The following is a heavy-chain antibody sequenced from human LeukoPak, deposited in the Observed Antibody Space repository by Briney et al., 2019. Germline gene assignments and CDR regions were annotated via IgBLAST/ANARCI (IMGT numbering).Heavy chain of an antibody. Sequence: LGGSLRLSCAASGFTFSSYAMSWVRQAPGKGLEWVSVINNSGGSTHYADSVKGRFTISRDNSKSTLYLQMNSLRAEDTAVYYCAEGVTSGWRTFDYWGQGTLVTVSS. CDR3: AEGVTSGWRTFDY. V-gene: IGHV3-23*01. CDR2: INNSGGST. D-gene: IGHD6-19*01. CDR1: GFTFSSYA. J-gene: IGHJ4*02.